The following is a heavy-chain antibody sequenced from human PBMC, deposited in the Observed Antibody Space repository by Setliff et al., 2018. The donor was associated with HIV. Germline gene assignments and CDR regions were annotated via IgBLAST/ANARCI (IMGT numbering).Heavy chain of an antibody. CDR2: ISWNSDSI. D-gene: IGHD2-21*02. Sequence: PGGSLRLSCAASGFTLDDYAMHWVRQAPGKGLEWVSSISWNSDSIGYAASVKGRFTISRDNAKNSLYLQMNSLRPEDTALYYCAKDMGGGGGDCWDYWGQGTLVTVSS. V-gene: IGHV3-9*01. CDR3: AKDMGGGGGDCWDY. J-gene: IGHJ4*02. CDR1: GFTLDDYA.